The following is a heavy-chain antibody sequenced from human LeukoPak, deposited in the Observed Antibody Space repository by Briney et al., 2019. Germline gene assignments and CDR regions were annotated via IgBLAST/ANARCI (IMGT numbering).Heavy chain of an antibody. V-gene: IGHV4-4*07. CDR2: IYTSGST. CDR3: ASLTSYYYYGMDV. CDR1: GGSISSYY. Sequence: SETLSLTCTVSGGSISSYYWSWIRQPAGKGLEWIGRIYTSGSTNYNPSLKSRVTISVDTSKNQFSLKLSSVTAADTAVYYCASLTSYYYYGMDVWGQGTTVTVSS. J-gene: IGHJ6*02.